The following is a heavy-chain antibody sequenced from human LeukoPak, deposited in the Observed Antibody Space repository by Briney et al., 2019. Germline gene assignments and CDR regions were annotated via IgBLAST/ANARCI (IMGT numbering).Heavy chain of an antibody. CDR1: GASISSSSNS. J-gene: IGHJ5*02. Sequence: PSETLSLTCAVSGASISSSSNSWSWFRQPPGKGLEWIGDIYSSGSASYNPSLKSRLLISIDTSKNHFSLELSSVNAADTAVYFCAKADLPVRSPYNWFDPWGQGTLVTVSS. CDR2: IYSSGSA. D-gene: IGHD3-10*01. V-gene: IGHV4-30-4*07. CDR3: AKADLPVRSPYNWFDP.